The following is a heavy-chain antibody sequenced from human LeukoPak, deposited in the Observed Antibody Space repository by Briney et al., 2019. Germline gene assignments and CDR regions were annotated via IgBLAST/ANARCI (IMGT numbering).Heavy chain of an antibody. CDR1: GFSVRTTY. J-gene: IGHJ6*03. Sequence: GGSLRLSCVVSGFSVRTTYMSWVRQAPGKGPEWVSVVYTGGGTDHADSVKGRFTISRDNAKNSLYLQMNSLRAEDTAVYYCARPAYYYMDVWGKGTTVTISS. D-gene: IGHD6-25*01. V-gene: IGHV3-53*01. CDR2: VYTGGGT. CDR3: ARPAYYYMDV.